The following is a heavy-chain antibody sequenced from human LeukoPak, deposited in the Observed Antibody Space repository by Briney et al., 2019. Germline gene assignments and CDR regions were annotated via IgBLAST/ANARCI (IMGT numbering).Heavy chain of an antibody. V-gene: IGHV1-3*01. CDR2: INAGNGNT. J-gene: IGHJ4*02. CDR1: GGTFSSYA. CDR3: ARDQGATYDFDY. D-gene: IGHD1-26*01. Sequence: ASVKVSCKASGGTFSSYAISWVRQAPGQRLEWMGWINAGNGNTKYSQKFQGRVTITRDTSASTAYMELSSLRSEDTAVYYCARDQGATYDFDYWGQGTLVTVSS.